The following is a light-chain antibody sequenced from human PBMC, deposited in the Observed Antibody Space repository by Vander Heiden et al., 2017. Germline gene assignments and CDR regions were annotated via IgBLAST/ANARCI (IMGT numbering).Light chain of an antibody. CDR1: SSDVGSYNL. J-gene: IGLJ1*01. CDR2: EVL. Sequence: HSSLTQPAPVSASPGQSLTISCTGTSSDVGSYNLVSWYQQHPGKAPKLMIFEVLKRPSGVSARFSGSKSGNTASLTISGLQAEDEADYYCCSYAGTSTPYVFGTGTKVTGL. CDR3: CSYAGTSTPYV. V-gene: IGLV2-23*02.